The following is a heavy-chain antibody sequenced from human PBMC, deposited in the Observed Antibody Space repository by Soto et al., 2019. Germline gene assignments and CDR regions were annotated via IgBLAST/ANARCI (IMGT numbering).Heavy chain of an antibody. CDR3: ARIGGREYADV. V-gene: IGHV1-58*01. J-gene: IGHJ6*02. D-gene: IGHD3-10*01. CDR2: IVVGSGNT. CDR1: GFTFTSSA. Sequence: ASVKVSCKASGFTFTSSAVQWVRQARGQRLEWIGWIVVGSGNTNYAQNFQERVTITRDMSTSTAYMELSSLRSEDTAVYYCARIGGREYADVWGQGTTVTVSS.